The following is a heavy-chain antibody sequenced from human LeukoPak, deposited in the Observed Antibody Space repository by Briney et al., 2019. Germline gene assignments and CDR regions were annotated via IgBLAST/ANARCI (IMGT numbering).Heavy chain of an antibody. CDR2: IKQDGSEK. V-gene: IGHV3-7*01. CDR1: GFTFSYYW. Sequence: PGGSLRLSCAASGFTFSYYWMSRVRQAPGKGLEWVANIKQDGSEKYYVDSLKGRFTISRDDARNSLYLQMNSLRAEDTAVYYCVREETYSSGWYGPDYWGQGTLVTVSS. D-gene: IGHD6-19*01. J-gene: IGHJ4*02. CDR3: VREETYSSGWYGPDY.